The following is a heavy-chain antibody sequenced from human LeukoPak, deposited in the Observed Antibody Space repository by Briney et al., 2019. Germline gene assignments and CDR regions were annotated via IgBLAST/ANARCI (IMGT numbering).Heavy chain of an antibody. V-gene: IGHV3-23*01. J-gene: IGHJ4*02. D-gene: IGHD1-26*01. Sequence: PGGSLRLSCAASGFTFSSYAMSWVRQAPGKGLEWVSTISVNGGSTYYADSVKGRFTISRDNSKNTLYLQMNSLRAEDTAVYYCAKVVGATTAGLFDYWGQGTLVTVSS. CDR1: GFTFSSYA. CDR3: AKVVGATTAGLFDY. CDR2: ISVNGGST.